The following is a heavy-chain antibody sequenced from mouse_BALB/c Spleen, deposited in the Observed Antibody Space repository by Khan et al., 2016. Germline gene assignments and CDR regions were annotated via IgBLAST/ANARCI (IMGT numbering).Heavy chain of an antibody. V-gene: IGHV1-7*01. CDR1: GYTFTSYW. D-gene: IGHD1-1*01. J-gene: IGHJ4*01. CDR3: ATVVAYYAMDY. CDR2: INPSTGYT. Sequence: QVQLKQSGAELAKPGASVKMSCKASGYTFTSYWMHWVKQRPGQGLEWIGYINPSTGYTEYNQKFKDKATLTADKSSSTAYMQLSSLTSEDSAVYYCATVVAYYAMDYWGQETSVTVSS.